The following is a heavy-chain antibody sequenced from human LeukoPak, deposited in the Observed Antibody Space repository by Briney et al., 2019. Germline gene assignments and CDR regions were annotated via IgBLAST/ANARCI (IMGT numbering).Heavy chain of an antibody. Sequence: PSETLSLTCTVSGXSISSYYWSWIRQPPGKGLEWIGYIYYSGSTNYNPSLKSRVTISVDTSKNQFSLKLSSVTAADTAVYYCASSIGSSNWFDPWGQGTLVTVSS. J-gene: IGHJ5*02. CDR1: GXSISSYY. CDR2: IYYSGST. D-gene: IGHD2-2*01. V-gene: IGHV4-59*08. CDR3: ASSIGSSNWFDP.